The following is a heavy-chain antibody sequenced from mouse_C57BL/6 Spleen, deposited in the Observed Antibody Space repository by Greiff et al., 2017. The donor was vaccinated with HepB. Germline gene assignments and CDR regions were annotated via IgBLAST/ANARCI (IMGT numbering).Heavy chain of an antibody. V-gene: IGHV3-6*01. CDR1: GYSITSGYY. D-gene: IGHD2-4*01. CDR3: ARDHDYRGRSYYYAMDY. J-gene: IGHJ4*01. CDR2: ISYDGSN. Sequence: EVQLQQSGPGLVKPSQSLSLTCSVTGYSITSGYYWNWIRQFPGNKLEWMGYISYDGSNNYNPSLKNRISITRDTSKNQFFLKLNSVTTEDTATYYCARDHDYRGRSYYYAMDYWGQGTSVTVSS.